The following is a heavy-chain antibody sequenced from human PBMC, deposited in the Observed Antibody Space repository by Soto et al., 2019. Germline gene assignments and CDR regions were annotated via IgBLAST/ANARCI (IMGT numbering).Heavy chain of an antibody. J-gene: IGHJ6*03. V-gene: IGHV4-34*01. CDR3: ARGLILWFGELSRRGGYYYYMDV. CDR2: INDSRNI. D-gene: IGHD3-10*01. CDR1: GGSFSGYQ. Sequence: QVQLQQWGAGLLKPSETLSLTCAVYGGSFSGYQWTWIRQTPGKGLEWIGEINDSRNINYNPSLKSRVTILVDTAKKQISLKLSSVTAADTAVYYCARGLILWFGELSRRGGYYYYMDVWGKGTSVTASS.